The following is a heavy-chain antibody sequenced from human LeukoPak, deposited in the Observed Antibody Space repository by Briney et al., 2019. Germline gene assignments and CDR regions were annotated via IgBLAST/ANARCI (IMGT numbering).Heavy chain of an antibody. J-gene: IGHJ6*02. CDR3: ARGRYCSGGSCYHNYYYYYGMDV. CDR2: INHSGST. CDR1: GDSVINPYSY. Sequence: SETLSLTCTVSGDSVINPYSYWSWIRQPPGKGLEWIGEINHSGSTNYNPSLKSRVTISVDTSKNQFSLKLSSVTAADTAVYYCARGRYCSGGSCYHNYYYYYGMDVWGQGTTVTVSS. D-gene: IGHD2-15*01. V-gene: IGHV4-34*01.